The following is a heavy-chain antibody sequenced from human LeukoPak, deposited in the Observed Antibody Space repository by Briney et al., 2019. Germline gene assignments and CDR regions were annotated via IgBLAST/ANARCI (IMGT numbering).Heavy chain of an antibody. D-gene: IGHD6-13*01. CDR2: MNPNSGNT. Sequence: ASVKVSCKASGGTFSSYAISWVRQATGQGLEWMGWMNPNSGNTGYAQKFQGRVTMTRNTSISTAYMELSSLRSEDTAVYYCARGYSSSWYGTPYYYYYYMDVWAKGPRSPSP. CDR3: ARGYSSSWYGTPYYYYYYMDV. J-gene: IGHJ6*03. V-gene: IGHV1-8*02. CDR1: GGTFSSYA.